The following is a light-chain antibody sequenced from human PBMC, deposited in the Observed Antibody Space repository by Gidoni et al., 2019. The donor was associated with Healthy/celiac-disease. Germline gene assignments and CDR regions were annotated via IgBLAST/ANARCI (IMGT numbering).Light chain of an antibody. CDR1: QSVTSSY. CDR3: QQYGTSALT. V-gene: IGKV3-20*01. CDR2: GAS. J-gene: IGKJ4*01. Sequence: IVLTQSPGTLSLSPGERATLSCRASQSVTSSYLAWYQQKPGQAPSLLIYGASTRATGIPDRFSGSGSGTDFTLTISRLEPEDFAVYFCQQYGTSALTFGGGTKVEIK.